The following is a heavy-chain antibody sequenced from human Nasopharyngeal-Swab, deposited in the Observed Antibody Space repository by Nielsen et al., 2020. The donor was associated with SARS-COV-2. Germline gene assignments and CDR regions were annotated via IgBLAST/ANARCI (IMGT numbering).Heavy chain of an antibody. CDR2: ISSSSSHI. CDR1: GFTFSSYS. V-gene: IGHV3-21*01. D-gene: IGHD3-3*01. Sequence: GESLKISCAASGFTFSSYSMNWVRQAPGKGLEWVSSISSSSSHIYYADSVKGRFTISRDNAKNSLYLQMNSLRAEDTAVYYCARDRITIFGVEKPFDYWGQGTLVTVSS. CDR3: ARDRITIFGVEKPFDY. J-gene: IGHJ4*02.